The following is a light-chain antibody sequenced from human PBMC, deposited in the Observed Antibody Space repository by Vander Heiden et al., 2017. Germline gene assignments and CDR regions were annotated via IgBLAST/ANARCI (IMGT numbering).Light chain of an antibody. Sequence: EIVMTQSPATLSVSPGEGATLSCRAGQSVSRNLARYQQRPGQTPRLLNYDTSIRAAGIPGRLSGTGSGTDFTLTMNIILSEHIAVYYCQRDCNWARTFGSATK. V-gene: IGKV3D-15*03. CDR2: DTS. CDR3: QRDCNWART. J-gene: IGKJ2*01. CDR1: QSVSRN.